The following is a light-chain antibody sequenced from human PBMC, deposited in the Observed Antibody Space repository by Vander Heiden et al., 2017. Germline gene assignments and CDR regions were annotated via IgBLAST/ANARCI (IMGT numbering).Light chain of an antibody. CDR3: MQTLQTPYT. CDR1: QSLLHSNGYNY. J-gene: IGKJ2*01. Sequence: DIVMTQPPVSLPVTPGEPASISCTSSQSLLHSNGYNYLDWYLQKPGQSPHLLIYWGSHRASGVPARFSGSGSGADFTLKISRVEAEDVGVYYCMQTLQTPYTFGQGTKLEIK. CDR2: WGS. V-gene: IGKV2-28*01.